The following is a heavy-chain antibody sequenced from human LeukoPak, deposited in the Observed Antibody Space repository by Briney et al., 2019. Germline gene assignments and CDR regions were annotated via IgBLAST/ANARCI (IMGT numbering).Heavy chain of an antibody. CDR1: GYSFTSYW. D-gene: IGHD5-18*01. J-gene: IGHJ4*02. V-gene: IGHV5-51*01. CDR2: IYPGDSDT. CDR3: ARHSPYAWIQLWPLDY. Sequence: GESLKISCKGSGYSFTSYWIGWVRQMPGKGLEWMGIIYPGDSDTRCSPSFQGQVTISADKSISTAYLQWSSLKASDTAMYYCARHSPYAWIQLWPLDYWGQGTLVTASS.